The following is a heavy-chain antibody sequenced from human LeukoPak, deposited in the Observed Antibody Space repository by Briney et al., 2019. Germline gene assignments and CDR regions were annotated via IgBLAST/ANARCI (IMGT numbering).Heavy chain of an antibody. CDR3: ARGAAAPDY. Sequence: ASVKVSCKASGYTFTSYGVSWVRQAPGLGLEWMGWISTYNGNTNYAQNLQGRVTMTTDTSTSTAYMELRSLRSDDTAIYYCARGAAAPDYWGQGTLVTVSS. CDR1: GYTFTSYG. D-gene: IGHD2-2*01. J-gene: IGHJ4*02. V-gene: IGHV1-18*01. CDR2: ISTYNGNT.